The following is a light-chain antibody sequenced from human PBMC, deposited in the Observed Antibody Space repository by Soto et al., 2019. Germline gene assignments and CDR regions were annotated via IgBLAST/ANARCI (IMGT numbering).Light chain of an antibody. CDR2: GNS. J-gene: IGLJ3*02. CDR3: QSYDSSLSGWV. V-gene: IGLV1-40*01. Sequence: QAVVTQPPSVSGAPGQRVTISCTGSSSNIGAGYDVHWYQQLPGTAPKLLIYGNSNRPSGVPDRFSGSKSGTSASLAITGLQAEDGADYYCQSYDSSLSGWVFGGGTQLTVL. CDR1: SSNIGAGYD.